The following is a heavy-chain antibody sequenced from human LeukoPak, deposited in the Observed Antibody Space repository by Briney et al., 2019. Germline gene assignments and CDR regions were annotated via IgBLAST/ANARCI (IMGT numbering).Heavy chain of an antibody. CDR3: ARGSSGWYPTPFDY. J-gene: IGHJ4*02. CDR1: GGSISSYY. V-gene: IGHV4-59*01. D-gene: IGHD6-19*01. Sequence: SETLSLTCTVSGGSISSYYWSWIRQPPGKGLEWIGYIYYSGSTNHNPSLKSRVTISVDTSKNQFSLKLSSVTAADTAVYYCARGSSGWYPTPFDYWGQGTLVTVSS. CDR2: IYYSGST.